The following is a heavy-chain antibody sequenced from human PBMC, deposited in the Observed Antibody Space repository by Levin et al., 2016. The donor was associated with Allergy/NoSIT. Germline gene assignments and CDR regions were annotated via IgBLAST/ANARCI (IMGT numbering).Heavy chain of an antibody. Sequence: GSLRLSCTVSGGSISSYYWSWIRQPPGKGLEWIGYIYYSGSTNYNPSLKSRVTISVDTSKNQFSLKLSSVTAADTAVYYCARVVAPSSWEENWFDPWGQGTLVTVSS. D-gene: IGHD6-13*01. CDR3: ARVVAPSSWEENWFDP. J-gene: IGHJ5*02. V-gene: IGHV4-59*01. CDR2: IYYSGST. CDR1: GGSISSYY.